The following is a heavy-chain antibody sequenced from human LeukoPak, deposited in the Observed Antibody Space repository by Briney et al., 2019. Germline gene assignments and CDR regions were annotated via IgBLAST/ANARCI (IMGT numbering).Heavy chain of an antibody. CDR2: IRSKAYGGTT. D-gene: IGHD1-26*01. CDR3: TRESGGSYFYFDH. CDR1: GFTFDDYA. Sequence: GGSLRLSCTASGFTFDDYATGWVRQAPGKGLEWGGFIRSKAYGGTTEYAASVKGRFTISRDDTKSIAYLQMNSLKTEDTAVYYCTRESGGSYFYFDHWGQGTLVTVSS. V-gene: IGHV3-49*04. J-gene: IGHJ4*02.